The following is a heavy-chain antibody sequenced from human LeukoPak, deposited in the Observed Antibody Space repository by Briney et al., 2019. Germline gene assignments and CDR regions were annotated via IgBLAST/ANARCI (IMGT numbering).Heavy chain of an antibody. D-gene: IGHD3-22*01. V-gene: IGHV1-69*01. Sequence: SVKVSCKASGGTFSSYAISWVRQAPGQGLEWMGGIIPIFGTANYAQKFQGRVTITADESTSTAYMELSSLRSEDTAVYYCARIYDSSGYYYVRGGWFDPWGQGTLVTVSS. CDR2: IIPIFGTA. J-gene: IGHJ5*02. CDR1: GGTFSSYA. CDR3: ARIYDSSGYYYVRGGWFDP.